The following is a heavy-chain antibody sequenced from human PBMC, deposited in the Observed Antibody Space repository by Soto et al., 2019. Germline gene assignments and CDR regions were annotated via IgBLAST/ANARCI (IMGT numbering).Heavy chain of an antibody. V-gene: IGHV1-18*01. CDR1: GYTFTSYG. CDR3: ARVGYSSGWYLENYYVMDV. CDR2: ISAYNGNT. J-gene: IGHJ6*02. Sequence: ASVKVSCKASGYTFTSYGISWVRQAPGQGLEWMEWISAYNGNTNYAQKLQGRVTMTTDTSTSTAYMELRSLRSDDTAVYYCARVGYSSGWYLENYYVMDVWGQGTTVTVSS. D-gene: IGHD6-19*01.